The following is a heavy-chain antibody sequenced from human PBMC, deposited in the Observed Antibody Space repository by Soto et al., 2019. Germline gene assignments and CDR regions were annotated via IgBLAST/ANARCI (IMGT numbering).Heavy chain of an antibody. V-gene: IGHV1-2*02. CDR1: GYIFTGYY. CDR3: ARGDFDSSANYYAGWFDP. D-gene: IGHD3-22*01. J-gene: IGHJ5*02. Sequence: QVQLVQSGAEVKKPGASVKVSCKASGYIFTGYYMHWLRQAPGQGLEWMGWFNPNSGSTKYAQKFQGRVTMTNDTSINTAYMELSGLIYNDTAVYYCARGDFDSSANYYAGWFDPWGQGTLVTVSS. CDR2: FNPNSGST.